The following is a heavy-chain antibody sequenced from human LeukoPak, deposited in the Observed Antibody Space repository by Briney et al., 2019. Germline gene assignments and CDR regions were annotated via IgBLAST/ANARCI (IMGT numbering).Heavy chain of an antibody. CDR1: GFTFSDYD. Sequence: GGSLRLSCAASGFTFSDYDMHWVRQATGKGLEWVSAIGTAGDTYYTGSVKGRFTISRENAKNSLYLQMNSLRAGDTAVYYCARVAKERLGGAYYFDYWGQGALVTVSS. V-gene: IGHV3-13*01. D-gene: IGHD1-1*01. CDR2: IGTAGDT. CDR3: ARVAKERLGGAYYFDY. J-gene: IGHJ4*02.